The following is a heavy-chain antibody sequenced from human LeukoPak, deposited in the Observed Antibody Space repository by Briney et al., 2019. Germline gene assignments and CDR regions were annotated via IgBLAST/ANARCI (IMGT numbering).Heavy chain of an antibody. CDR2: ISYDGSNK. D-gene: IGHD4-17*01. J-gene: IGHJ4*02. Sequence: QPGRSLRLSCAASGFTFSSYGMHWVRQAPGKGLEWVAVISYDGSNKYYADSVKGRFTISRDNSKNTLYLQMSSLRADDTAVYYCAKDRYGDYSFDYWGQGTLVTVSS. CDR3: AKDRYGDYSFDY. V-gene: IGHV3-30*18. CDR1: GFTFSSYG.